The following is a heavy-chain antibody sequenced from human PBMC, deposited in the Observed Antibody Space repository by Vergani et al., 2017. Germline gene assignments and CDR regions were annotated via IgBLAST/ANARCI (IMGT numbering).Heavy chain of an antibody. D-gene: IGHD2-15*01. J-gene: IGHJ4*02. CDR1: GFTFSSYS. Sequence: EVQLVESGGGLVQPGGSLRLSCAASGFTFSSYSMNWVRQAPGKGLEWVSYISSSSSTIYYADSVKGRFTISRDNSKNTLYLQMNSLRAEDTAVYYCAGGYCSGGSCSGRGDYWGQGTLVTVSS. V-gene: IGHV3-48*01. CDR2: ISSSSSTI. CDR3: AGGYCSGGSCSGRGDY.